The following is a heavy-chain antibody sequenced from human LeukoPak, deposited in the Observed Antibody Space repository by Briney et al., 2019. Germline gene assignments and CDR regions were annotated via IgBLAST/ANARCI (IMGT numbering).Heavy chain of an antibody. J-gene: IGHJ4*02. CDR1: GFTVNSNY. Sequence: QTGGSLRLSCAASGFTVNSNYMSRVRQAPGKGLEWVSVIYSGGSTYYADSVKGRFTISRDISKSTLYLQMNSLRPEDTAVYYCARDLWDATGFWGQGTLVTVSS. D-gene: IGHD3-3*01. CDR3: ARDLWDATGF. CDR2: IYSGGST. V-gene: IGHV3-66*02.